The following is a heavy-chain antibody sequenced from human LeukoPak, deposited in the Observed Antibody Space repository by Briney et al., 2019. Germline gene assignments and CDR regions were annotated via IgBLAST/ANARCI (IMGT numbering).Heavy chain of an antibody. CDR1: GFTFSSYG. Sequence: PGGSLRLSCAASGFTFSSYGMHWVRQAPGKGLEWVAVIWYDGSNKYYADSVKGRFTISRDNSKNTLYLQMNSLRAEDTAVYYCARDRRRYSLLDWGQGTLVTVSS. CDR2: IWYDGSNK. D-gene: IGHD2-8*02. CDR3: ARDRRRYSLLD. J-gene: IGHJ4*02. V-gene: IGHV3-33*01.